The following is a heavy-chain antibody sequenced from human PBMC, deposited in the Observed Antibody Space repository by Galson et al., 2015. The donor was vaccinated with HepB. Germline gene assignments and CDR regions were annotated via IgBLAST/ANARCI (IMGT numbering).Heavy chain of an antibody. CDR2: IIPIFGTA. D-gene: IGHD3-3*01. CDR3: ARDQGIPGPRAFGYYYYMDV. CDR1: GGTFSSYA. V-gene: IGHV1-69*13. J-gene: IGHJ6*03. Sequence: SVKVSCKASGGTFSSYAISWVRQAPGQELEWMGGIIPIFGTANYAQKFQGRVTITADESTSTAYMELSSLRSEDTAVYYCARDQGIPGPRAFGYYYYMDVWGKGTTVTVSS.